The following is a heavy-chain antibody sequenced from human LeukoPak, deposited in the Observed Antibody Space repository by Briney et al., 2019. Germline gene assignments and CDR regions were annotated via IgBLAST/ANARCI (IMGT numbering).Heavy chain of an antibody. Sequence: PSETLSLTCTVSGGSISTSSYYWGWVRQPPGKGLEWIGNIFYSGSTNYNPSLKSRVTISVDTSKNQFSLKLSSVTAADTAVYYCARNVGQQLVRWGYRSGAFDIWGQGTMVTVSS. CDR3: ARNVGQQLVRWGYRSGAFDI. D-gene: IGHD6-13*01. V-gene: IGHV4-39*07. CDR2: IFYSGST. CDR1: GGSISTSSYY. J-gene: IGHJ3*02.